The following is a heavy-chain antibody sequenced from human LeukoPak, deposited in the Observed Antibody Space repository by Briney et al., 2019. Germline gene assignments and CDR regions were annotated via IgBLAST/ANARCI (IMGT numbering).Heavy chain of an antibody. D-gene: IGHD5/OR15-5a*01. CDR3: TASMEVSTYFDY. Sequence: SQTLSLTCTVSGGSISSGSYYWSWIRQPAGKGLKWIGRIYASGSTNYNPSLKSRVTISVDTSKNQFSLKLSSVTAADTAVYYCTASMEVSTYFDYWGQGTLVTVSS. J-gene: IGHJ4*02. CDR2: IYASGST. CDR1: GGSISSGSYY. V-gene: IGHV4-61*02.